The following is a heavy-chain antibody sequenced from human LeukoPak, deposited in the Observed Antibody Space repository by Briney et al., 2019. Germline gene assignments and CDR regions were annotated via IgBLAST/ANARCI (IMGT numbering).Heavy chain of an antibody. Sequence: GASVKVSCKASGYTFSSYYMHWVRQAPGQGLEWMGIISPSGDYTRYAQKLQGRVSMTLDTSTSTVYMELNSLESEDTAMYYCARDYSGWSVDYWGQGTLVTGTS. J-gene: IGHJ4*02. D-gene: IGHD6-19*01. V-gene: IGHV1-46*04. CDR2: ISPSGDYT. CDR1: GYTFSSYY. CDR3: ARDYSGWSVDY.